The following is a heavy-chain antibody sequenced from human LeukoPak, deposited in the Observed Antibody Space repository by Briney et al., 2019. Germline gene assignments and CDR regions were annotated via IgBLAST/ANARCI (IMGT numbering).Heavy chain of an antibody. CDR1: GGSIGSSSYY. D-gene: IGHD3-3*01. CDR2: IYFSGTT. Sequence: SETLSLTCTVSGGSIGSSSYYWGWIRQPPGKGLEWIGSIYFSGTTYYNPSLKSRVTISVDTSKNQFSLKLSSVTAADTAMYYCARAPFGGYDFWSGYYGVSAFDYWGQGTLVTVSS. CDR3: ARAPFGGYDFWSGYYGVSAFDY. V-gene: IGHV4-39*01. J-gene: IGHJ4*02.